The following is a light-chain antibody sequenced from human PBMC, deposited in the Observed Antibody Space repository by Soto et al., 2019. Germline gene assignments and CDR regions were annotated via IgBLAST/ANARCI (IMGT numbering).Light chain of an antibody. CDR3: QQYGSSPLFT. Sequence: EIVLTQSPGTLSLSPGERATLSCRASQSVSSSYLAWYQQKPGQAPRLLIYGASSRATGIPDRFSGSGSGTDFTLNISRLEPEDFAVYYCQQYGSSPLFTFGPGTKVEIK. J-gene: IGKJ3*01. CDR1: QSVSSSY. CDR2: GAS. V-gene: IGKV3-20*01.